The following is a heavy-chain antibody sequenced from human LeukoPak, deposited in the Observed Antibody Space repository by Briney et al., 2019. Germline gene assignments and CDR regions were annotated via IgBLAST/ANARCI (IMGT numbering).Heavy chain of an antibody. CDR3: ARHLILWFGELLSYNWFDP. V-gene: IGHV4-39*01. J-gene: IGHJ5*02. D-gene: IGHD3-10*01. CDR1: GGSISSSSYY. Sequence: PSETLSLTCTVSGGSISSSSYYWGWIRQPPGKGLEWIGSIYYSGSTYYNPSLKSRVTISVDTSKNQFSLKLSSVTAADTAVYYCARHLILWFGELLSYNWFDPWGQGTLVTVSS. CDR2: IYYSGST.